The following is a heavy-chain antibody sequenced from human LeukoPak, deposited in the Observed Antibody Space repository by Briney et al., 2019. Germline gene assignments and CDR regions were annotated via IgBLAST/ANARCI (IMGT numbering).Heavy chain of an antibody. CDR3: ARRSPYDISSTFADY. CDR1: GYTFTNYW. J-gene: IGHJ4*02. V-gene: IGHV5-51*01. CDR2: VYPGDSAT. D-gene: IGHD6-6*01. Sequence: GESLKISCKGSGYTFTNYWIGWVRQMPGKGLEWMAMVYPGDSATKYSPSFRGQVTISADTSITTAYLQWRSLKASDTAMYYCARRSPYDISSTFADYWGQGTPVTVSP.